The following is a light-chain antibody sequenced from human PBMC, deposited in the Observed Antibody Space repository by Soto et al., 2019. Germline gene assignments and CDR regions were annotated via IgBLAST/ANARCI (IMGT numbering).Light chain of an antibody. CDR1: QSITNRY. J-gene: IGKJ2*01. Sequence: DIVLTQSPGTLSLSPGERATLSCRASQSITNRYLAWYHQKPGQAPRLLIYGTSNRATGIPDRFSGSGSGTDFTLTIRRLEPEDLALYYCQQYTSSPPMSTFGQGTRLEI. CDR2: GTS. CDR3: QQYTSSPPMST. V-gene: IGKV3-20*01.